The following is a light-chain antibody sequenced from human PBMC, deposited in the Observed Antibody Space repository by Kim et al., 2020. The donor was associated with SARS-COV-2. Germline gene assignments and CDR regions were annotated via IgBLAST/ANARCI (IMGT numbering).Light chain of an antibody. V-gene: IGLV3-1*01. CDR1: KLGDKY. Sequence: ESPGQTASITCSGEKLGDKYACWYQQKPGQSPVLVIYQDSKRPSGIPERFSGSNSGNTATLTISGTQAMDEADYYCQAWDSSTGVFGGGTQLTVL. CDR3: QAWDSSTGV. CDR2: QDS. J-gene: IGLJ3*02.